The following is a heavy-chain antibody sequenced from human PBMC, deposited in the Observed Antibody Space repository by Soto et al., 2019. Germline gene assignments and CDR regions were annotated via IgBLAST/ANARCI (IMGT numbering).Heavy chain of an antibody. CDR1: GNNFNNYF. CDR2: INPMLRIT. Sequence: QVQLVQSGAEVKKPGSSVKVSCKASGNNFNNYFINWVRQVPGQGLERMGGINPMLRITQYRQQFQGRITVTADRSTGTSYMDLSGLESEATAVYYCAGDAPPRSGIYYGMDVWGQGTTITVSS. D-gene: IGHD3-10*01. V-gene: IGHV1-69*17. CDR3: AGDAPPRSGIYYGMDV. J-gene: IGHJ6*02.